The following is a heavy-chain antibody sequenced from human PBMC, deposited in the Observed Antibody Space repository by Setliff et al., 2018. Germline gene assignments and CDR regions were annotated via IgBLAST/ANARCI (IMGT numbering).Heavy chain of an antibody. V-gene: IGHV2-5*01. CDR1: GFSLSTSGVG. D-gene: IGHD6-13*01. J-gene: IGHJ5*02. CDR2: IYWNDDK. CDR3: AHSRVEQQLGNNWFDP. Sequence: SGPTVVNPTQTLTLTCTFSGFSLSTSGVGVGWIRQPPGKALEWLALIYWNDDKRYSPSLKSRLTITKNTSKNQVVLTMTNMDPVDTATYYCAHSRVEQQLGNNWFDPWGQGTLVTVSS.